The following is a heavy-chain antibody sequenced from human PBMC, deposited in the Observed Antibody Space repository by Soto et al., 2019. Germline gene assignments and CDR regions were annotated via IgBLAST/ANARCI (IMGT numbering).Heavy chain of an antibody. CDR3: AKTIVAAGNLRFDP. CDR1: GGSISNYY. D-gene: IGHD6-19*01. Sequence: PSETLSLTCSVSGGSISNYYNFWSWLRQSPGRGLEWIGYISYSGSTNYNPSVKSRVTISADMSKNQFSLRLSSVTAADTAIYYCAKTIVAAGNLRFDPWGQGALVTVSS. CDR2: ISYSGST. V-gene: IGHV4-59*03. J-gene: IGHJ5*02.